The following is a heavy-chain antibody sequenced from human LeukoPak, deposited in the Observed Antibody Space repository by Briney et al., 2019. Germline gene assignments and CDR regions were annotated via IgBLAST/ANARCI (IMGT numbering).Heavy chain of an antibody. V-gene: IGHV4-59*10. D-gene: IGHD3-22*01. Sequence: SETLSLTCAVYGGSFSGYYWSWIRQPAGKGLEWIGRIYTSGSTNYNPSLKSRVTMSVDTSKNQFSLKLSSVTAADTAVYYCASTTTYYYDSSGYPIPQFDYWGQGTLVTVSS. J-gene: IGHJ4*02. CDR3: ASTTTYYYDSSGYPIPQFDY. CDR1: GGSFSGYY. CDR2: IYTSGST.